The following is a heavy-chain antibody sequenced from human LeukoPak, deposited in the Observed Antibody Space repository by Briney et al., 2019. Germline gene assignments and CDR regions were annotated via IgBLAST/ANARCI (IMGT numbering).Heavy chain of an antibody. CDR1: GGSISSYY. CDR3: GRGLGDSSGYPYFDY. J-gene: IGHJ4*02. CDR2: IYYSGST. V-gene: IGHV4-59*01. Sequence: KPSETLSLTCTVSGGSISSYYWSWIRQPPGKGLEWIGYIYYSGSTNYNPSLKSRVTISVDTSKNQFSLKLSSVTAADAAVYYCGRGLGDSSGYPYFDYWGQGTLVTVSS. D-gene: IGHD3-22*01.